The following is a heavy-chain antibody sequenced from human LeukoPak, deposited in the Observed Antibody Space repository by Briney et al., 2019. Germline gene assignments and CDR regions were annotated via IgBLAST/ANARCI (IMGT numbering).Heavy chain of an antibody. V-gene: IGHV4-59*01. CDR2: IYYSGST. J-gene: IGHJ4*02. CDR3: ARAPYCSGGNCYFDY. D-gene: IGHD2-15*01. Sequence: PSETLSLTCTVSGGSISNYYWSWIRQPPGKGLDWIGYIYYSGSTNYNPSLKSRVTISVDTSKNQFSLRLTSVTAAGTAVYYCARAPYCSGGNCYFDYWGQGTLVTVSS. CDR1: GGSISNYY.